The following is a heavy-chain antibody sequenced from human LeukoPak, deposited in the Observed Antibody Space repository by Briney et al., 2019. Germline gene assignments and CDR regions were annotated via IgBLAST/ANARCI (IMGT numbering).Heavy chain of an antibody. CDR3: ARGVTSTYYFDY. V-gene: IGHV4-59*08. J-gene: IGHJ4*02. CDR2: IYDSGST. Sequence: SETLSLTCTVSGGSISSYYWSWIRQPPGKGLEWIGYIYDSGSTNYNPSLKSRVTISVDTSKNQFSLKLSSVTAADTAVYYCARGVTSTYYFDYWGQGTLVTVSS. CDR1: GGSISSYY. D-gene: IGHD5-18*01.